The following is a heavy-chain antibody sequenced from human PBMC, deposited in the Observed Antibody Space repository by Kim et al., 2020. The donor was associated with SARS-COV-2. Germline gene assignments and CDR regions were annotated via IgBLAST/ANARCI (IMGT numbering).Heavy chain of an antibody. CDR2: ISYDGSNK. J-gene: IGHJ6*02. V-gene: IGHV3-30*04. D-gene: IGHD4-17*01. CDR1: GFTFSSYA. Sequence: GGSLRLSCAASGFTFSSYAMHWVRQAPGKGLEWVAVISYDGSNKYYADSVKGRFTISRDNSKNTLYLQMKSLRAEDTAVYYCARAAYGAYYYGMDVWGQGTTVTVSS. CDR3: ARAAYGAYYYGMDV.